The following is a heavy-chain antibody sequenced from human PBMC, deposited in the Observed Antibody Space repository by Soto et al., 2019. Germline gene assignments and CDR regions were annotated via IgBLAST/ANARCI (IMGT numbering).Heavy chain of an antibody. CDR3: TTAEKYYDSSSFDY. J-gene: IGHJ4*02. Sequence: EVQLVESGGGLVKPGGSLRLSCVASGFTFNNAWMNWVRQAPGKGLEWVGRIKSKTDGGTTDYAAPVKGRFTISRDDSKTTLYLQMNGLKTEDTAVYYCTTAEKYYDSSSFDYWGQGTLVTVSS. D-gene: IGHD3-22*01. V-gene: IGHV3-15*01. CDR2: IKSKTDGGTT. CDR1: GFTFNNAW.